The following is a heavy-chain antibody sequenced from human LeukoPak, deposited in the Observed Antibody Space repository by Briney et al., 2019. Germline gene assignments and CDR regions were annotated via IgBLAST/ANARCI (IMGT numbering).Heavy chain of an antibody. V-gene: IGHV4-34*01. CDR3: ARVRLGFGYCSSTSCHRGGYYMDV. J-gene: IGHJ6*03. CDR1: GGSFSGYY. D-gene: IGHD2-2*03. CDR2: INHSGST. Sequence: PSETLSLTCAVYGGSFSGYYWGWIRQPPGKGLEWIGEINHSGSTNYNPSLKSRVTISVDTSKNQFSLKLSSVTAADTAVYYCARVRLGFGYCSSTSCHRGGYYMDVWGKGTTVTVSS.